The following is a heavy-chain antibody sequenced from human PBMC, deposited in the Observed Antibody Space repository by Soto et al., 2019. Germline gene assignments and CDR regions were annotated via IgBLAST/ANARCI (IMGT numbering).Heavy chain of an antibody. Sequence: GSLRLSCAASGFTVSSNYMSWVRQAPGKGLEWVSVIYSGGSTYYADSVKGRFTISRDNSKNTLYLQMNSLRAEDAAVYYCARTTYYYDSSGLRGAFDIWGQGTMVTVSS. CDR3: ARTTYYYDSSGLRGAFDI. J-gene: IGHJ3*02. D-gene: IGHD3-22*01. V-gene: IGHV3-66*01. CDR1: GFTVSSNY. CDR2: IYSGGST.